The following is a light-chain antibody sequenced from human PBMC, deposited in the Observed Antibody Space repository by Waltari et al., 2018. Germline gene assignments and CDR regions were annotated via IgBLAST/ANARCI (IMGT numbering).Light chain of an antibody. CDR2: DAS. V-gene: IGKV3-20*01. CDR3: QKYGTLPAT. J-gene: IGKJ1*01. Sequence: EIVLTQSQGTLSLSPGERDTLSCRASQSVSRTLAWYQQKPGQAPRLLIYDASTWATGIPDRFSGSGSGTDFSLTISRLEPEDFAVYYCQKYGTLPATFGQGTKVQIK. CDR1: QSVSRT.